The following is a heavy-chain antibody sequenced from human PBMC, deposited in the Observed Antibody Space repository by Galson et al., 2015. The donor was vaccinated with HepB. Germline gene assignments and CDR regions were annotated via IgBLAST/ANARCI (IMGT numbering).Heavy chain of an antibody. CDR2: ISYDGSNK. CDR3: ARDGSEGVAKYYFDY. Sequence: SLRLSCAASGFTFSSYAMHWVRQAPGKGLEWVAVISYDGSNKYYAGSVKGRFTISRDNSKNTLYLQMNSLRAEDTAVYYCARDGSEGVAKYYFDYWGQGTLVTVSS. D-gene: IGHD3-10*01. CDR1: GFTFSSYA. J-gene: IGHJ4*02. V-gene: IGHV3-30*04.